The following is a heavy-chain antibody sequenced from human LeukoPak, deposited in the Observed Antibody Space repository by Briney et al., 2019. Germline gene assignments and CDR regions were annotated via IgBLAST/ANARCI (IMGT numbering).Heavy chain of an antibody. CDR3: ASRYYDILTGLCAFDI. J-gene: IGHJ3*02. D-gene: IGHD3-9*01. Sequence: GESLKISWKGSGYSFTSYWIGWVRQMPGKGLGWGGIIYPGDSDTRYSPSFQGQVPISADKSISTDYLQWSSLKASDTAMYYCASRYYDILTGLCAFDIWGQGTMVTVSS. CDR2: IYPGDSDT. V-gene: IGHV5-51*01. CDR1: GYSFTSYW.